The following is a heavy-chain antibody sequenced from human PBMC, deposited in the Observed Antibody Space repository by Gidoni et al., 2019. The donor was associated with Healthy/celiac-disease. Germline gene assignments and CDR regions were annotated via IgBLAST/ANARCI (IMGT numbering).Heavy chain of an antibody. CDR2: IWYDGSNK. J-gene: IGHJ6*03. CDR1: G. Sequence: GMHWVRQAPGKGLEWVAVIWYDGSNKYYADSVKGRFTISRDNSKNTLYLQMNSLRAEDTAVYYCARDGPRIAAAGQHYYYYYMDVWGKGTPLPFSS. V-gene: IGHV3-33*01. CDR3: ARDGPRIAAAGQHYYYYYMDV. D-gene: IGHD6-13*01.